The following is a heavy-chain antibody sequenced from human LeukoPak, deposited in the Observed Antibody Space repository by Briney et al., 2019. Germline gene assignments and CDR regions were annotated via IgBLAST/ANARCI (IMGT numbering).Heavy chain of an antibody. J-gene: IGHJ4*02. D-gene: IGHD3-3*01. Sequence: SETLSLTCTVSGGSISSYYWSWIRQPPGKGLEWIGYIYYSGSTNYNPSLKSRVTISVDTSKNQFSLKLSSVTAADTAVYYCARVAQDYDFWSGYGSLYFDYWGQGTLVTVSS. CDR2: IYYSGST. V-gene: IGHV4-59*01. CDR1: GGSISSYY. CDR3: ARVAQDYDFWSGYGSLYFDY.